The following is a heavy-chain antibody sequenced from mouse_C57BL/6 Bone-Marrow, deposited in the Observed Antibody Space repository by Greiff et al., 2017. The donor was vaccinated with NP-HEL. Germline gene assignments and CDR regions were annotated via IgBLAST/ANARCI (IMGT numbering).Heavy chain of an antibody. Sequence: QVQLQQSGPGLVQPSQSLSITCTVSGFSLTSYGVHWVRQSPGKGLEWLGVIWSGGSTDYNAAFISRLSISKDNSKSQVFFKMNSLQADDTAIYYCATHYYGSSDPAWFAYWGQGTLVTVSA. D-gene: IGHD1-1*01. CDR2: IWSGGST. V-gene: IGHV2-2*01. CDR1: GFSLTSYG. CDR3: ATHYYGSSDPAWFAY. J-gene: IGHJ3*01.